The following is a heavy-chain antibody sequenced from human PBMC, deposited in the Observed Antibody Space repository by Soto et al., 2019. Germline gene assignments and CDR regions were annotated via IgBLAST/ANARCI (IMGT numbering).Heavy chain of an antibody. J-gene: IGHJ6*02. Sequence: SETLCLTCTVSDGSISGGGYYWSWIRQHPGKGLEWIGYIYYSGSTYYNPSLKSRVTISVDTSKNQFSLKLSSVTAADTAVYYCARGGFSYYYGMDVWGQGTTVTVSS. CDR1: DGSISGGGYY. D-gene: IGHD3-16*01. CDR2: IYYSGST. V-gene: IGHV4-31*03. CDR3: ARGGFSYYYGMDV.